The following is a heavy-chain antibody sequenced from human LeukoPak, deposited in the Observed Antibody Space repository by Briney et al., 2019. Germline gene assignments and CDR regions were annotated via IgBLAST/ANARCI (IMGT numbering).Heavy chain of an antibody. Sequence: GGSLRLSCAASGFTFSSYAMSWVRQAPGKGLEWVSAISGSGGSTYYADSVKGRFTISRDNSKNTLYLQMNSLRAEDTAVYYCAKRPQVAIYDFWSGLNWFDPWGQGTLVTVSS. CDR2: ISGSGGST. D-gene: IGHD3-3*01. CDR3: AKRPQVAIYDFWSGLNWFDP. J-gene: IGHJ5*02. V-gene: IGHV3-23*01. CDR1: GFTFSSYA.